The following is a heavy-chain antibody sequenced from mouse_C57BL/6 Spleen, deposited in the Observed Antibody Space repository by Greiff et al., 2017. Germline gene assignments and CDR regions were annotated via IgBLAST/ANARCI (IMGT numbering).Heavy chain of an antibody. CDR1: GYAFSSSW. Sequence: VQLQQSGPELVKPGASVKISCKASGYAFSSSWMNWVKQRPGKGLEWIGRIYPGDGDTNYNGKFKGKATLTADKSSSTAYMQLSSLISEDSAVYFCARTTVVVYYFDYWGQGTTLTVSS. CDR3: ARTTVVVYYFDY. J-gene: IGHJ2*01. V-gene: IGHV1-82*01. CDR2: IYPGDGDT. D-gene: IGHD1-1*01.